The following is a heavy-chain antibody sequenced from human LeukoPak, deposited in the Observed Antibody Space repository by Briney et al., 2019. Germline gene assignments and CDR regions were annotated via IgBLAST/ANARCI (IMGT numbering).Heavy chain of an antibody. D-gene: IGHD3-10*01. V-gene: IGHV1-2*06. CDR1: GYTFTGYY. Sequence: APVKVSCKASGYTFTGYYMHWVRQAPGQGLEWMGRINPNSGGTNYAQKFQGRVTMTRDTSISTAYMELSRLRSDDTAVYYCARDSGNYYGSGSYRFNDYWGQGTLVTVSS. J-gene: IGHJ4*02. CDR3: ARDSGNYYGSGSYRFNDY. CDR2: INPNSGGT.